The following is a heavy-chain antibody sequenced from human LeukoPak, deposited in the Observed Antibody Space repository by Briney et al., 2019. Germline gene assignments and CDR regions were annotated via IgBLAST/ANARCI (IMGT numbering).Heavy chain of an antibody. CDR1: DSSFSSHG. D-gene: IGHD6-13*01. Sequence: PGGSLRLSCAAPDSSFSSHGMHWVRQAPGKGLEWVSYISSSGSTIYYADSVKGRFTISRDNAKNSLYLQMNSLRAEDTAVYYCARVLTLSSSWPRSWEPPWRWFDPWGQGTLVTVSS. V-gene: IGHV3-48*04. CDR3: ARVLTLSSSWPRSWEPPWRWFDP. J-gene: IGHJ5*02. CDR2: ISSSGSTI.